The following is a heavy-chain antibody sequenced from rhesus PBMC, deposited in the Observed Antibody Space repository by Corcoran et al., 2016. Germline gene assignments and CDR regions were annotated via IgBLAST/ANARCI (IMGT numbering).Heavy chain of an antibody. CDR1: GGSISDDYD. CDR2: IDGCGVCT. V-gene: IGHV4-106*01. Sequence: QVQLQESGTGLVKPSETLSLTCAVSGGSISDDYDWRWIREPPGKGLEWIGYIDGCGVCTNYTPSRTKLVTSSIDTSKNRFSLKLSSGTDADTAVDDWARLSGLIPGDYRGQGVLVTVSS. J-gene: IGHJ4*01. CDR3: ARLSGLIPGDY. D-gene: IGHD1-44*01.